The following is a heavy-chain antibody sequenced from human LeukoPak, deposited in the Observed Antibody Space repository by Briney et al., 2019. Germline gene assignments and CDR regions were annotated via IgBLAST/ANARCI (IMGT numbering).Heavy chain of an antibody. V-gene: IGHV3-48*03. CDR1: QLIFSKYG. D-gene: IGHD3-3*01. Sequence: GGSLRLSCTGSQLIFSKYGLNWVRQSPGKGVEWISSITRSGSNIDYADSVRGRFTISRDNAKNSLFLHMNSLRVEDTAVYYCARLTIYDDTDSWGQGTLVTVSS. CDR2: ITRSGSNI. CDR3: ARLTIYDDTDS. J-gene: IGHJ4*02.